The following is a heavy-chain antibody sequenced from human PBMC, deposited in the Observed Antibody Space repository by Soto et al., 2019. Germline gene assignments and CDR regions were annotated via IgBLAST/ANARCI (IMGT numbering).Heavy chain of an antibody. Sequence: EVQLVESGGGLVQPGGSLRLSCAASGFTFSTYAMHWVRQAPGKGLEYVSALTNNGGTTYYASSVKGRFTISRDNSNNTLYLQVGSLRAEDMAVYYCARAASSTWHLAYWGQETLVTVSS. V-gene: IGHV3-64*01. D-gene: IGHD6-13*01. CDR2: LTNNGGTT. CDR3: ARAASSTWHLAY. J-gene: IGHJ4*02. CDR1: GFTFSTYA.